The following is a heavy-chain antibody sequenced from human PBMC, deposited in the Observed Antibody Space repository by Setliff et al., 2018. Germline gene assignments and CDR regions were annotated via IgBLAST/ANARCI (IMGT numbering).Heavy chain of an antibody. V-gene: IGHV4-39*01. Sequence: PSETLSLTCTVSGDSISRSTYYWGWIRQSPGKGLDWIGTVDHSGNTFYNPSLKSRVTISVAPSKNQVSLKLTSVSAADTAVYYCARRDSTGYYGYSLDFWGQGTLVTVSS. CDR2: VDHSGNT. D-gene: IGHD3-22*01. CDR3: ARRDSTGYYGYSLDF. CDR1: GDSISRSTYY. J-gene: IGHJ4*02.